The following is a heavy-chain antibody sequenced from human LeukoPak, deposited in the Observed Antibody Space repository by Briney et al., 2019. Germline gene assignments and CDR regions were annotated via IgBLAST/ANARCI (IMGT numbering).Heavy chain of an antibody. CDR3: AGYCSSVSCRNIDY. V-gene: IGHV3-48*04. J-gene: IGHJ4*02. Sequence: GGSLRLSCAASGFTFSSYSMNWVRQAPGKGLEWVSYISDSSSATYYADSVKGRFIISRDNAKNSLYLQMNSLRAEDTAVYYCAGYCSSVSCRNIDYWGQGTLVTVSS. CDR2: ISDSSSAT. D-gene: IGHD2-2*01. CDR1: GFTFSSYS.